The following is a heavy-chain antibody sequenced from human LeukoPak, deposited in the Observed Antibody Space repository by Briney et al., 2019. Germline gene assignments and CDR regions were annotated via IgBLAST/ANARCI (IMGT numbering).Heavy chain of an antibody. V-gene: IGHV3-23*01. J-gene: IGHJ6*02. Sequence: GGSLRLSCAASGFIFSTYAMSWVRQAPGKGLEWVSAISGSGGSTYFADSVKGRFTISRDNSKNTLYLQMNSLRAEDTAVYYCAKAQRDFVVVVAATRDYYYYGMDVWGQGTTVTVSS. CDR1: GFIFSTYA. CDR2: ISGSGGST. D-gene: IGHD2-15*01. CDR3: AKAQRDFVVVVAATRDYYYYGMDV.